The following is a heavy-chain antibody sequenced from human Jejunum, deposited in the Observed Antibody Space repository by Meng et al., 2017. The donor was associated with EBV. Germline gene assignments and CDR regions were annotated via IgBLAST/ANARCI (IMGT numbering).Heavy chain of an antibody. CDR1: GGSIRSSGYY. D-gene: IGHD2-2*01. CDR3: ARAGYCSSTTCPRWFDP. J-gene: IGHJ5*02. Sequence: QVQPQEAGPGLVKPSGALSLTCTVSGGSIRSSGYYWGWIRQPPGKGLQWIGSIYDSGTTYYNPSLRSRVTISVDTSKNQFSLKLNSVTAADTAVYYCARAGYCSSTTCPRWFDPWGQGTLVTVSS. V-gene: IGHV4-39*07. CDR2: IYDSGTT.